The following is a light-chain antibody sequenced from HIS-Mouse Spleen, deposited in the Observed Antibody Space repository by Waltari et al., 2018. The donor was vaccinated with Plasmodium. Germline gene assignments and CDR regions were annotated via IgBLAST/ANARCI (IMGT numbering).Light chain of an antibody. CDR3: QSYDSSLSGWV. CDR2: GNS. J-gene: IGLJ3*02. V-gene: IGLV1-40*01. Sequence: QSVLTQPPPVSGAPGQRVTISCTGSSANIGAGYDVHWYQQPPGTAPKLLIYGNSKRPSGVPDRFSGSKSGTSASLAITGLQAEDEADYYCQSYDSSLSGWVFGGGTKLTVL. CDR1: SANIGAGYD.